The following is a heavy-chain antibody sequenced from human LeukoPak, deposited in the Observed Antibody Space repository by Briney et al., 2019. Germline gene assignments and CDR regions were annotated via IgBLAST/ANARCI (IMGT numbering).Heavy chain of an antibody. J-gene: IGHJ4*02. D-gene: IGHD3-10*01. V-gene: IGHV3-74*01. CDR2: VKTDGSIT. CDR1: GFSFSNYW. CDR3: ARPGDGFDY. Sequence: PGGSLRLSCAASGFSFSNYWVHWVRQAPGKGLEWVSRVKTDGSITSYADSVRGRFIISRDNAKNTLYLQMNSLRAEDTAVYYCARPGDGFDYWGQGTLVTVSS.